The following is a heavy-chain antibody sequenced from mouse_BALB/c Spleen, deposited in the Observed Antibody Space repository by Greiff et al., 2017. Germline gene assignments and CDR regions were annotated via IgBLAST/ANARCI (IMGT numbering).Heavy chain of an antibody. D-gene: IGHD1-1*01. CDR1: GYSITSGYS. Sequence: ESGPGLVKPSQSLSLTCSVTGYSITSGYSWHWIRQFPGNKLEWMGYISYDGSNNYNPSLKNRISITRDTSKNQFFLKLNSVTTEDTATYYCARGSITTVVARAMDYWGQGTSVTVSS. CDR2: ISYDGSN. CDR3: ARGSITTVVARAMDY. V-gene: IGHV3-6*02. J-gene: IGHJ4*01.